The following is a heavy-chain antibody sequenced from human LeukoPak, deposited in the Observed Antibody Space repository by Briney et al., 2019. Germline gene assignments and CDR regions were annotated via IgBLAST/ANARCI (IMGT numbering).Heavy chain of an antibody. CDR1: GFTFSSYE. J-gene: IGHJ4*02. Sequence: GGSLRLSCAASGFTFSSYEMNWVRQAPGEGLEWVSYISNSGFTIYYADSVKGRFTISRDNAKNSLYLLMNSLRAEDTAVYYCASARLEVLWLQELDSWGQGTLVTVSS. CDR3: ASARLEVLWLQELDS. V-gene: IGHV3-48*03. CDR2: ISNSGFTI. D-gene: IGHD3-10*01.